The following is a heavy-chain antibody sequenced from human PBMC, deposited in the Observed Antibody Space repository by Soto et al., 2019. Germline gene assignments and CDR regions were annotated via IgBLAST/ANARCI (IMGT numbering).Heavy chain of an antibody. J-gene: IGHJ4*02. D-gene: IGHD5-12*01. CDR1: GYTFTRFA. CDR3: AIEGDNRDYDYGLDY. CDR2: IIPGNDNT. V-gene: IGHV1-3*01. Sequence: QVQLVQSGAEVKKPGASVKVSCKASGYTFTRFAVHWVRQAPGQRLEWMGWIIPGNDNTKYSQKFQDRITITSDTPASTVYMELSSLKSEDTAVYYCAIEGDNRDYDYGLDYWGQRTLVAVSS.